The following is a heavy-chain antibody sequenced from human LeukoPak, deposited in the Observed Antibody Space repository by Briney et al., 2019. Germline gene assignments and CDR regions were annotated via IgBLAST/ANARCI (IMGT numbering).Heavy chain of an antibody. J-gene: IGHJ3*02. V-gene: IGHV3-48*03. D-gene: IGHD1-26*01. CDR3: TRQTYSGSVGAYFDI. CDR2: ISSSGSTI. Sequence: GGSLRLSCAASGFTFSSYEMNWVRQAPGKGLEWVSYISSSGSTIYYANSVKGRFTISRDNVKKSLYLQMNSLRAEDTAIYYCTRQTYSGSVGAYFDIWGQGTMVTVSS. CDR1: GFTFSSYE.